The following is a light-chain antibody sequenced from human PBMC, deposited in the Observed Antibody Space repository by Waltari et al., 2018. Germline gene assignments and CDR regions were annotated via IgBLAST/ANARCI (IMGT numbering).Light chain of an antibody. V-gene: IGLV2-23*01. CDR1: SSDVGSYNL. J-gene: IGLJ1*01. CDR3: CSYAGSSTYV. CDR2: EGS. Sequence: QSALTQPASVSGSPGQSITISCTGTSSDVGSYNLVSWYQQHPGKAPKLMIYEGSKRPSGVSKRVSGSKSGNTASLTSSGLQAEDEADYYCCSYAGSSTYVCGTGTKVTVL.